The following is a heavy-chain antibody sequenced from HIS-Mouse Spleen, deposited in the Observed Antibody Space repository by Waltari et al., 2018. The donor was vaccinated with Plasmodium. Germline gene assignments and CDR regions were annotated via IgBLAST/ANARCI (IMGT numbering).Heavy chain of an antibody. D-gene: IGHD7-27*01. J-gene: IGHJ4*02. CDR3: ATSGLTGGTYYFDY. V-gene: IGHV3-30*03. CDR2: ISYDGSNK. Sequence: QVQLVESGGGVVQPGRSLRLACPASGFPFSSSGGHWVRQAPGKGLEWVAVISYDGSNKYYADSVKGRFTISRDNSKNTLYLQMNSLRAEDTAVYYCATSGLTGGTYYFDYWGQGTLVTVSS. CDR1: GFPFSSSG.